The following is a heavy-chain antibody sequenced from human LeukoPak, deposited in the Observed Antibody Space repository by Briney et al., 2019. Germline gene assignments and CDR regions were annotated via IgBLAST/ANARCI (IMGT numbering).Heavy chain of an antibody. CDR2: ISGGGDST. J-gene: IGHJ4*02. V-gene: IGHV3-23*01. Sequence: GGTLRLSCAASGFTFSNYAMTSVRQSPGTGLEWFSTISGGGDSTYYADSVRGRFTISRDDSKSTLYLQMNSLRDEDTAVYYCAKTPDYCTNGVCYTLHYFDYWGQGTLVTVSS. D-gene: IGHD2-8*01. CDR3: AKTPDYCTNGVCYTLHYFDY. CDR1: GFTFSNYA.